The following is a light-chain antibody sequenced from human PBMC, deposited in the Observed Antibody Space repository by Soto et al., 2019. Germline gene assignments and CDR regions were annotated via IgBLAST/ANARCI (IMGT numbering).Light chain of an antibody. Sequence: EIVMTQSPATLSVSPGEKATLSCRASQSIGSNLAWYQQKPGQAPRLLVYGAFNRATGIPDRFSGSGSGTEFTLTISSLQSEDSAVADCHQYEECLTAVGRGTKVESK. CDR1: QSIGSN. CDR2: GAF. V-gene: IGKV3-15*01. J-gene: IGKJ2*01. CDR3: HQYEECLTA.